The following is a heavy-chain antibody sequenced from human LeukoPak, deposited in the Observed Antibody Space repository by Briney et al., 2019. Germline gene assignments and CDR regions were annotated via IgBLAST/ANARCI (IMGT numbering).Heavy chain of an antibody. J-gene: IGHJ4*02. D-gene: IGHD5-18*01. CDR1: GFTFSDFY. CDR2: ISSSGSAM. CDR3: ARLGKDTSMAPSDY. V-gene: IGHV3-11*01. Sequence: PGGSLRLSCAASGFTFSDFYMSWIRQAPGKGLERVSYISSSGSAMYYADSMKGRFTVSRDNAKNPLYLQMNSLRAEDTAMYYCARLGKDTSMAPSDYWGQGTLVTVSS.